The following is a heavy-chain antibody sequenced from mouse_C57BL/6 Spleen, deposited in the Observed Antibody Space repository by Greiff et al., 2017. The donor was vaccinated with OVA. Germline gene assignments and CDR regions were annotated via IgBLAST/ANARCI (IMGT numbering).Heavy chain of an antibody. CDR1: GFNIKDDY. CDR2: IDPENGDT. Sequence: EVQLQQSGAELVRPGASVKLSCTASGFNIKDDYMHWVKQRPEQGLEWIGWIDPENGDTEYASKFQGKATITAATSSNKAYLQLSSLTSEDTAVYYCTSYYGNSYWYFDVWGTGTTVTVSS. CDR3: TSYYGNSYWYFDV. J-gene: IGHJ1*03. D-gene: IGHD2-10*01. V-gene: IGHV14-4*01.